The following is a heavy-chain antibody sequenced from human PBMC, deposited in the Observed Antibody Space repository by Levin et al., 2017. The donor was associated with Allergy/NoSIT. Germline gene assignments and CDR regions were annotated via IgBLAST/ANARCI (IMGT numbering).Heavy chain of an antibody. Sequence: SQTLSLTCTVSGGSVSSGSYYWSWIRQPPGKGLEWIGSMYYSGSTYYKPSLKSRVTISVDTSKNQFSLKLTSVTAADTAIYYCARQIVAYCRSNTSCYPTDFDYWGQGTLVTVSS. CDR3: ARQIVAYCRSNTSCYPTDFDY. CDR1: GGSVSSGSYY. D-gene: IGHD2-2*01. CDR2: MYYSGST. J-gene: IGHJ4*02. V-gene: IGHV4-39*01.